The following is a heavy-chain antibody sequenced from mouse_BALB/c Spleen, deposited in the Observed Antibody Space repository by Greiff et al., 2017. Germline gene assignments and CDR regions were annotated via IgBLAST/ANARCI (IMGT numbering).Heavy chain of an antibody. J-gene: IGHJ4*01. CDR2: INPSTGYT. D-gene: IGHD2-3*01. CDR3: ARWGDGYTYAMDY. CDR1: GYTFTSYW. V-gene: IGHV1-7*01. Sequence: VQLQQSGAELAKPGASVKMSCKASGYTFTSYWMHWVKQRPGQGLEWIGYINPSTGYTEYNQKFKDKATLTADKSSSTAYVQLSSLTSEDSAVYYCARWGDGYTYAMDYWGQGTSVTVSS.